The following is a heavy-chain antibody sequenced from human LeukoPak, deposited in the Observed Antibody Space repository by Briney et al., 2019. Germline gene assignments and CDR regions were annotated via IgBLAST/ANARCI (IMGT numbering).Heavy chain of an antibody. CDR1: GYTFTGYY. J-gene: IGHJ5*02. CDR2: INPNSGGT. Sequence: ASVKVSCKASGYTFTGYYMHWVRQAPGQGLEWMGWINPNSGGTNYAQKFQGRVTMTRDTSISAAYMELSRLRSDDTAVYYCARTFYCSTTSCDPWFDPWGQGTLVTVSS. V-gene: IGHV1-2*02. D-gene: IGHD2-2*01. CDR3: ARTFYCSTTSCDPWFDP.